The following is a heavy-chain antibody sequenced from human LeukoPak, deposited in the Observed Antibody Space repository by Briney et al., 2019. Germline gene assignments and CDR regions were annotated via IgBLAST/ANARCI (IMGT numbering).Heavy chain of an antibody. CDR3: AKVVATTGGDFDY. D-gene: IGHD2-21*02. V-gene: IGHV3-74*01. CDR2: INGDGSSS. CDR1: GLTFSSYW. J-gene: IGHJ4*02. Sequence: GGSLRLSCAASGLTFSSYWMHWVRQAPGKGLVWVSRINGDGSSSGYADSVKGRFTISRDNAKNTLYLQMNSLSAEDTAVYYCAKVVATTGGDFDYWGQGTLVTVSS.